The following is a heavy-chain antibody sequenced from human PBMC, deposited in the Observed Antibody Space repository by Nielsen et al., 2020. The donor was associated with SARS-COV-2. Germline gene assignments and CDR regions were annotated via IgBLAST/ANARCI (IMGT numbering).Heavy chain of an antibody. Sequence: GEFLKISCAASGFTFDDYGMSWVRQAPGKGLEWVSGINWNGGSTGYADSVKGRFTISRDNAKNSLYLQMNSLRAEDTALYHCARDDYGGNSDYWGQGTLVTVSS. CDR3: ARDDYGGNSDY. J-gene: IGHJ4*02. CDR2: INWNGGST. V-gene: IGHV3-20*01. CDR1: GFTFDDYG. D-gene: IGHD4-23*01.